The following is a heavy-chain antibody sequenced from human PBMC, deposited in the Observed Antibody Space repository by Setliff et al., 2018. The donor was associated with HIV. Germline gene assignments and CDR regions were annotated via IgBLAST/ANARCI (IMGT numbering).Heavy chain of an antibody. CDR2: IYTNGYT. CDR3: ARAPPGIQNDAFDV. Sequence: SETLSLTCTVSGVSISNYYWSWIRQPPGKGLERIGHIYTNGYTNYNPSLKSRVTISVDTSRDQFSMQLTSVTAADTAVYYCARAPPGIQNDAFDVWGQGTMVTVSS. J-gene: IGHJ3*01. V-gene: IGHV4-4*09. CDR1: GVSISNYY.